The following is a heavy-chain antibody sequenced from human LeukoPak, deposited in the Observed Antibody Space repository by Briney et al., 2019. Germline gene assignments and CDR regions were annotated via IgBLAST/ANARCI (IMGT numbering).Heavy chain of an antibody. CDR1: GYTFTGYY. D-gene: IGHD3-10*01. Sequence: GASVKVSCKASGYTFTGYYMHWVRQAPGQGLEWMGGIIPIFGTANYAQKFQGRVTITADESTSTAYMELSSLRSEDTAVYYCARGGRFGELLRGYYYYYYMDVWGKGTTVTISS. CDR3: ARGGRFGELLRGYYYYYYMDV. V-gene: IGHV1-69*13. CDR2: IIPIFGTA. J-gene: IGHJ6*03.